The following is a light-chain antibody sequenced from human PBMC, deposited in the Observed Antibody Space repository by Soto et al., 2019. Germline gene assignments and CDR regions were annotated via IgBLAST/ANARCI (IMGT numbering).Light chain of an antibody. V-gene: IGKV1-9*01. J-gene: IGKJ4*01. CDR2: AAS. CDR3: LQVNSYPLT. CDR1: QGISSY. Sequence: DVQMSYPTSTMSASRGDIDVTTCGADQGISSYLAWYQQKPGKAPKLLIYAASTLQSGVPSRFSGSGSGTDFTLTISSLQPEDFATYYCLQVNSYPLTFGGGTKVDIK.